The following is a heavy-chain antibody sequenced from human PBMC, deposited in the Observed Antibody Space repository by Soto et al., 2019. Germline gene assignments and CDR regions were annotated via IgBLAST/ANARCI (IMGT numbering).Heavy chain of an antibody. Sequence: KASETLSLTCTVSGGSISSSSYYWGWIRQPPGKGLEWIGSIYYSGSTYYNPSLKSRVTISVDTSKNQFSLKLSSVTAEDTAVYYCARHRGENVPYGLDVWGQGTTVTVS. J-gene: IGHJ6*02. V-gene: IGHV4-39*01. CDR3: ARHRGENVPYGLDV. CDR1: GGSISSSSYY. CDR2: IYYSGST. D-gene: IGHD1-1*01.